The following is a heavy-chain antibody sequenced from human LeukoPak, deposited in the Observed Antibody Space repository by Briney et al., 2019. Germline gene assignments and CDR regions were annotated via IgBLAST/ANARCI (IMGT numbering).Heavy chain of an antibody. Sequence: ASVKVSCTVSGYTLTELSMHWVRQAPGKGLEWMGGFDPEDGETIYAQKFQGRVTMTEDTSTDTAYMELSSLRSEDTAVYYCATPYSSGFHLDYWGQGTLVTVSS. D-gene: IGHD6-19*01. CDR3: ATPYSSGFHLDY. J-gene: IGHJ4*02. CDR2: FDPEDGET. CDR1: GYTLTELS. V-gene: IGHV1-24*01.